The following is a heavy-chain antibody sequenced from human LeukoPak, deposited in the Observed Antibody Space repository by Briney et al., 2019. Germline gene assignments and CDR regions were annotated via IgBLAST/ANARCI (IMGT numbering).Heavy chain of an antibody. CDR1: GFTFSSYN. J-gene: IGHJ4*02. CDR2: TTSSSSYI. Sequence: GGSLRLSCAASGFTFSSYNMNWVRQAPGKGLEWVSSTTSSSSYIYYADSVKGRFTISRDNAKNSLYLQMNSLRAEDTAVYYCARDGRYSSGWYGRYFDYWGQGTLVTVSS. D-gene: IGHD6-19*01. V-gene: IGHV3-21*06. CDR3: ARDGRYSSGWYGRYFDY.